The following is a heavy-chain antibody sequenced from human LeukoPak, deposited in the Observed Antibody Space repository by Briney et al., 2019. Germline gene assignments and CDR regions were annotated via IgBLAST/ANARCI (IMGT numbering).Heavy chain of an antibody. V-gene: IGHV4-34*01. CDR2: INHSGST. CDR1: GGSFSGYY. D-gene: IGHD3-10*01. CDR3: ARGAFTMVRGVIYYYYYYMDV. Sequence: SETLSLTCAVYGGSFSGYYWSWIRQPPGKGLEWIGEINHSGSTNYNPSLKSRVTISVDTSKNQFSLKLSSVTAADTAVYYCARGAFTMVRGVIYYYYYYMDVWGKGTTVTVSS. J-gene: IGHJ6*03.